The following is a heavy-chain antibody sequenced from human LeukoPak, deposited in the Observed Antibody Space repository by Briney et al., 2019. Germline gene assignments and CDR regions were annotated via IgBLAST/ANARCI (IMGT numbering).Heavy chain of an antibody. CDR1: GFTFSSYA. J-gene: IGHJ4*02. CDR2: ISYDGSNK. Sequence: PGGSLRLSCAASGFTFSSYAMHWVRQAPGKGLEWVAVISYDGSNKYYADSVKGRFTISRDNSKNTMYLQMNSLRAADTAVYYCAKDGSVWIAGNYFDYWGQGTLVTVSS. V-gene: IGHV3-30*04. D-gene: IGHD3-10*01. CDR3: AKDGSVWIAGNYFDY.